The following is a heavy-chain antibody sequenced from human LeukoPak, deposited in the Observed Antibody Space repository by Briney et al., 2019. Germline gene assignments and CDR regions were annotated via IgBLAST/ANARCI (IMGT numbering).Heavy chain of an antibody. J-gene: IGHJ4*02. CDR1: GFTFSSYA. V-gene: IGHV3-23*01. CDR2: ISGSGGST. Sequence: GSLRLSCAASGFTFSSYAMSWVRQAPGKGLEWVSAISGSGGSTYYADSVKGRFTISRDNSKNTLYLQMNSLRAEDTAVYYCLGRASRVYYFDYWGQGTLVTVSS. CDR3: LGRASRVYYFDY. D-gene: IGHD3-10*01.